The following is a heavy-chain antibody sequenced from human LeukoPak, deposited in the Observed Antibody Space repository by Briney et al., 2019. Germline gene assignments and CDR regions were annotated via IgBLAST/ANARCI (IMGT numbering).Heavy chain of an antibody. CDR3: AVTGYCSSTSCYDDY. D-gene: IGHD2-2*01. CDR1: GYTFTSYG. J-gene: IGHJ4*02. Sequence: ASVKVSCKASGYTFTSYGISWVRQAPGQGIEWMGWISAYNGNTNYAQKLQGRVTMTTDTSTSTAYMELRSLRSDDTAVYYCAVTGYCSSTSCYDDYWGQGTLVTVSS. V-gene: IGHV1-18*01. CDR2: ISAYNGNT.